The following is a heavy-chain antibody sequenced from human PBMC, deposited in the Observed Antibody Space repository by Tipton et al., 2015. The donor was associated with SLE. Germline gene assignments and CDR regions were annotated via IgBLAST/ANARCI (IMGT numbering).Heavy chain of an antibody. CDR1: GFTSSSYS. Sequence: GSLRLSCAASGFTSSSYSMNWVRQAPGKGLEWVSYISSSSSTIYYADSVKGRFTISRDNAKNSLYLQMNSLRAEDTAVYYCARAPRVVPAAIPNRRLDYWGQRTLVTVSS. J-gene: IGHJ4*02. V-gene: IGHV3-48*01. CDR3: ARAPRVVPAAIPNRRLDY. CDR2: ISSSSSTI. D-gene: IGHD2-2*01.